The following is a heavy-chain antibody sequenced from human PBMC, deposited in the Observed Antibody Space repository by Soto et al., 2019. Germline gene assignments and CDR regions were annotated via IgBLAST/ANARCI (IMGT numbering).Heavy chain of an antibody. CDR2: ISGSGGNT. CDR3: ASRGYYDFWSGYPFDY. D-gene: IGHD3-3*01. Sequence: GGSLRLSCAASGFTFSSYAMSWVRQAPGKGLEWVSAISGSGGNTYYADSVKGRFTISRDNSKNTLYLQMNSLRAEDTAVYYCASRGYYDFWSGYPFDYWGQGTLVTVSS. CDR1: GFTFSSYA. J-gene: IGHJ4*02. V-gene: IGHV3-23*01.